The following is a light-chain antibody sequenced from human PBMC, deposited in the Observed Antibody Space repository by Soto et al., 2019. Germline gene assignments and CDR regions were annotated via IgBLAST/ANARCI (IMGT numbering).Light chain of an antibody. CDR2: AAS. J-gene: IGKJ1*01. Sequence: DIQMTQSPSSLCASVGDRVTITCRASQSISSYLNWYQQKPGKAPKLLIYAASSLQSGVPSRFSGSGSGTDFTLTISSLQPEDFATYYCQQSYSTPRTFGQGTKVEIK. V-gene: IGKV1-39*01. CDR3: QQSYSTPRT. CDR1: QSISSY.